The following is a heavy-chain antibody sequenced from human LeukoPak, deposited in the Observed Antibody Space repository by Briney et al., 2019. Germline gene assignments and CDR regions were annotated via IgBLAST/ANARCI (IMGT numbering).Heavy chain of an antibody. Sequence: SETLSLTCTVSGGSISSSSYDWGWIRQPPGKGLEWIGSIYYSGSTYYSPSLKSRLTISVDTSKNQFSLKLSSVTAADTAVYYCARLGYCSSTSCYNFDYWGQGTLVTVSS. CDR2: IYYSGST. D-gene: IGHD2-2*01. CDR1: GGSISSSSYD. J-gene: IGHJ4*02. CDR3: ARLGYCSSTSCYNFDY. V-gene: IGHV4-39*01.